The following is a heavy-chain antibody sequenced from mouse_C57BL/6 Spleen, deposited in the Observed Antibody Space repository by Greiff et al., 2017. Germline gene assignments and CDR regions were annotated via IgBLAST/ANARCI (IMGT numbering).Heavy chain of an antibody. J-gene: IGHJ2*01. D-gene: IGHD1-1*01. CDR2: ISYDGSN. CDR1: GYSITSGYY. V-gene: IGHV3-6*01. CDR3: ARDLITTVVAPYFDY. Sequence: VQLKESGPGLVKPSQSLSLTCSVTGYSITSGYYWNWIRQFPGNKLEWMGYISYDGSNNYNPSLKNRISITRDTSKNQFFLKLNSVTTEDTATYYCARDLITTVVAPYFDYWGQGTTLTVSS.